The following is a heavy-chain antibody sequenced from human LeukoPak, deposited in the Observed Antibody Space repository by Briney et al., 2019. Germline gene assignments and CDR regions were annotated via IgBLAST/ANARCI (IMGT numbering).Heavy chain of an antibody. J-gene: IGHJ6*02. V-gene: IGHV3-11*01. CDR1: GFTFSDYY. Sequence: GGSLRLSCAASGFTFSDYYMTWVRQAPGKGLEWLSYITNRGDTVFCADSVKGRFTISRDNAKNSLYLQMNSLRAEDTAVYYCAKGVGPLSYYGVDVWGQGTTVTVSS. CDR2: ITNRGDTV. CDR3: AKGVGPLSYYGVDV. D-gene: IGHD3-9*01.